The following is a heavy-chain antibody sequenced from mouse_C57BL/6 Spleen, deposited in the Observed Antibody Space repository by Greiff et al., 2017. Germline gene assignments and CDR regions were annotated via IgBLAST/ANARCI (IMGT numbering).Heavy chain of an antibody. CDR3: ARGYYGSSYFFAY. J-gene: IGHJ3*01. Sequence: QVQLQQSGAELVMPGASVKLSCKASGYTFTSYWMHWVKQRPGQGLEWIGEIDPSDSYTNYNQKFKGKSTLTVDKSSSTAYMQLSSLTSEDSAVYYCARGYYGSSYFFAYWGQGTLVTVSA. D-gene: IGHD1-1*01. V-gene: IGHV1-69*01. CDR2: IDPSDSYT. CDR1: GYTFTSYW.